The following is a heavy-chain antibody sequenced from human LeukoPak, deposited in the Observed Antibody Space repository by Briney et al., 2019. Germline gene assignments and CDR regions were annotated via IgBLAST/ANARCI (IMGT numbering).Heavy chain of an antibody. V-gene: IGHV4-4*07. CDR3: ARRGTLVWYYDSSGYYHT. CDR2: IYTSGST. J-gene: IGHJ5*02. CDR1: GGSISSYY. Sequence: RSSETLSLTCTVSGGSISSYYWSWIRQPAGKGLEWIGRIYTSGSTNYNPSLKSRVTISVDTSKNQFSLKLSSVTAADTAVYYCARRGTLVWYYDSSGYYHTWGQGTLVTVSS. D-gene: IGHD3-22*01.